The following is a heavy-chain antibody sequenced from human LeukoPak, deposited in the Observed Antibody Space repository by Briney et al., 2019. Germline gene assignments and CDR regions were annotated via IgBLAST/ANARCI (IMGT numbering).Heavy chain of an antibody. D-gene: IGHD4/OR15-4a*01. Sequence: SETLSLTCTVSGGSISSSYYWGWIRQPPGKGLQWIGSIYHSGSTCYNPSLKSRVTISVDTSKNQFSLKLSSVTAADTAVYYCARVPVLKGAFDIWGQGTMVTVSS. CDR2: IYHSGST. J-gene: IGHJ3*02. CDR3: ARVPVLKGAFDI. V-gene: IGHV4-39*07. CDR1: GGSISSSYY.